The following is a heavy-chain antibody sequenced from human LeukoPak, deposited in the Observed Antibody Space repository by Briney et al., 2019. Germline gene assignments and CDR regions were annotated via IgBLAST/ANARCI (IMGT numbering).Heavy chain of an antibody. V-gene: IGHV3-48*03. CDR3: ARDLGGFDY. D-gene: IGHD3-16*01. CDR1: GFTFSSYE. CDR2: ISSSGSTI. Sequence: GGSLRLSCEASGFTFSSYEMNWVRQAPGKGLEWVSYISSSGSTIYYAGSVKGRFTIYRDNAKNSLYLQMNSLRAEDTAVYYCARDLGGFDYWGQGTLVTVSS. J-gene: IGHJ4*02.